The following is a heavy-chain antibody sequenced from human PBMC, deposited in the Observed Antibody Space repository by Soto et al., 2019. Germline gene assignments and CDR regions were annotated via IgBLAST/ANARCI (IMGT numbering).Heavy chain of an antibody. D-gene: IGHD4-17*01. CDR1: GFSLSSYGMG. V-gene: IGHV2-5*02. CDR2: IYWDDDK. J-gene: IGHJ4*02. CDR3: AHAGDYDLLTFDH. Sequence: QITLKESGPTLVRPAQTLTLTCGFSGFSLSSYGMGVAWIRQPPGKALEWLALIYWDDDKRYSPSLKDRLAISKDTSSSQVVLTITNMDHGDTATYFCAHAGDYDLLTFDHWGPGTLVTVSS.